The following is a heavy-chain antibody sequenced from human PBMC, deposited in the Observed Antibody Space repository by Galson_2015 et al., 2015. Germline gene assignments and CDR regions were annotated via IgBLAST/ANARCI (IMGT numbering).Heavy chain of an antibody. D-gene: IGHD6-13*01. CDR1: GYSINSGYY. V-gene: IGHV4-38-2*01. J-gene: IGHJ6*03. Sequence: ETLSLTCAVSGYSINSGYYWGWIRQPPGRGLEWIGSIYYSGSTYYNPSLKSRVTISVDTSMNHFSLRWTSVTAADTAVYYCARVSAATGATIYWYYYMDVWGKGTTVTVSS. CDR3: ARVSAATGATIYWYYYMDV. CDR2: IYYSGST.